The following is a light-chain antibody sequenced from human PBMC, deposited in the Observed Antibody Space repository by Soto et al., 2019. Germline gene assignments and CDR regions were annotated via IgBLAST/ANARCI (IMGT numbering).Light chain of an antibody. CDR1: QTFVSTY. Sequence: ELVLTQSPGTLSLSPGHRATLSCRASQTFVSTYLAWYQQKPGQAPRLLIYDASNRATGIPDRFSGSGSGTEFTRTIRSLKSEDFAVYYCQQRSNWPRTCGQGTKVDIK. CDR3: QQRSNWPRT. V-gene: IGKV3D-20*02. CDR2: DAS. J-gene: IGKJ1*01.